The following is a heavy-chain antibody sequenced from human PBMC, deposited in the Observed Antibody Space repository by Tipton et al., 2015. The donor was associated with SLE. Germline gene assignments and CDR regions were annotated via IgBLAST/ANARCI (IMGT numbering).Heavy chain of an antibody. CDR1: GGSFSGYY. V-gene: IGHV4-59*08. CDR3: AKAQLYDFWSGYDY. J-gene: IGHJ4*02. D-gene: IGHD3-3*01. Sequence: TLSLTCAVYGGSFSGYYWSWIRQPPGKGLEWIGYIYYSGSTNYNPSLKSRVTISIDTSKNQFSLKLSSVTAADTAVYYCAKAQLYDFWSGYDYWGQGTLVTVSS. CDR2: IYYSGST.